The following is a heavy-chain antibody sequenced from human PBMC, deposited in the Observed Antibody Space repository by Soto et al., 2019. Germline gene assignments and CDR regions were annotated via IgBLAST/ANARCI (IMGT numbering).Heavy chain of an antibody. CDR2: ISSNGGST. D-gene: IGHD6-19*01. J-gene: IGHJ4*02. CDR3: VKDFGRYSSGWFQFDY. CDR1: GFTFSSYA. Sequence: AVGSLRLSCSASGFTFSSYAMHWVRQAPGKGLEYVSAISSNGGSTYYADSVKGRFTISRDNSKNTLYLQMSSLRAEDTAVYYCVKDFGRYSSGWFQFDYWGQGTLVTVSS. V-gene: IGHV3-64D*06.